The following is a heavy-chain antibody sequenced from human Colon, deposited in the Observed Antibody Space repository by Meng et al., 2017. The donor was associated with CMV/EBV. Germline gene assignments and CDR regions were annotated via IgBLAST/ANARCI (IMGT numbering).Heavy chain of an antibody. J-gene: IGHJ4*02. CDR2: FSGGTS. V-gene: IGHV3-11*06. CDR3: AREAEGGDKRFDS. CDR1: GFTFSDYY. D-gene: IGHD2-21*02. Sequence: QVQLVESGGXXVXPGXALXLSWAASGFTFSDYYIHWFRQASGKGLEWISYFSGGTSNIYTRYIDSVKGRFTISRDNAKNSVYLQMNSLRAEDTAVYYCAREAEGGDKRFDSWGQGTLVTVSS.